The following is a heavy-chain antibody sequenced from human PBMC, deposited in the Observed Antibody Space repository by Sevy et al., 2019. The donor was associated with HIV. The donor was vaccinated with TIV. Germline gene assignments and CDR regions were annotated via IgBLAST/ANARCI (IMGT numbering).Heavy chain of an antibody. Sequence: ASVKVSCKASGYTFTDYYMHWVRQAPGQGLEWMGRINPKSGGTNYAQRFQGRVTMTRETSISTAYMELRRLRSDDTAVYYCARYCSSTSCYAPPFDYWGQGTLVTVSS. J-gene: IGHJ4*02. CDR1: GYTFTDYY. CDR2: INPKSGGT. D-gene: IGHD2-2*01. CDR3: ARYCSSTSCYAPPFDY. V-gene: IGHV1-2*06.